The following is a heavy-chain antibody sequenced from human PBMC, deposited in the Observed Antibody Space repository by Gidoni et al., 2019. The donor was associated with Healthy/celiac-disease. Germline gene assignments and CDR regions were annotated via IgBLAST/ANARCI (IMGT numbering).Heavy chain of an antibody. CDR3: ARDTLNGFGELALDYFDY. J-gene: IGHJ4*02. D-gene: IGHD3-10*01. Sequence: EVQLVESGGGLVQPGGSLRLSCAASGFPFRCYSRNWVRQAPGKGLEWVSYISSSSSTIYYADSVKGRFTISRDNAKNSLYLQMNSLRAEDTAVYYCARDTLNGFGELALDYFDYWGQGTLVTVSS. V-gene: IGHV3-48*04. CDR2: ISSSSSTI. CDR1: GFPFRCYS.